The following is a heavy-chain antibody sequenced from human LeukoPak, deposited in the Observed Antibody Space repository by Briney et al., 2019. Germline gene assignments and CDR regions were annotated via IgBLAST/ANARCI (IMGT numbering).Heavy chain of an antibody. Sequence: SQTLSLTCAISGDSVSKKNIAWNWVRHSPSRGLEWLGSTYYRSKWYNDYAVSVKSRITINPHTSKNQFSLQLNSVTPTDTAVYYCARVGHPWGIEDAFDIWGQGTMVTVSS. CDR2: TYYRSKWYN. J-gene: IGHJ3*02. CDR1: GDSVSKKNIA. V-gene: IGHV6-1*01. CDR3: ARVGHPWGIEDAFDI. D-gene: IGHD3-16*01.